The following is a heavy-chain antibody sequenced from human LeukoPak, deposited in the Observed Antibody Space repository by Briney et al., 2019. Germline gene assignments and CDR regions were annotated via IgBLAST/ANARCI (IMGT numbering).Heavy chain of an antibody. V-gene: IGHV4-59*01. CDR1: GGSISGYY. D-gene: IGHD2-2*01. CDR3: ARGPKIVVVPARYYYYYMDV. J-gene: IGHJ6*03. CDR2: LYYMRGA. Sequence: SETLSLTCTVSGGSISGYYWSWSRQPPGKGVEWIGNLYYMRGAWYKSSLKSRVTTSVDTSRNEFSLKLSSVTAADTAVYYCARGPKIVVVPARYYYYYMDVWGKGTTVTVSS.